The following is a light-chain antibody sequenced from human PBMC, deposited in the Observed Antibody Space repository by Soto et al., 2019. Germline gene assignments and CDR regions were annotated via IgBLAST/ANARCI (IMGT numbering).Light chain of an antibody. Sequence: HSALTQPASVSGSPGQSITISCTGTSSDVGGYNFVSWYQKKPGKAPKLLIYEVTHRPSGISDRFSGSKSGNTASLAITRLQDEDEASYYCCSYARNRLYVFGSGTKVT. CDR1: SSDVGGYNF. CDR3: CSYARNRLYV. J-gene: IGLJ1*01. CDR2: EVT. V-gene: IGLV2-14*01.